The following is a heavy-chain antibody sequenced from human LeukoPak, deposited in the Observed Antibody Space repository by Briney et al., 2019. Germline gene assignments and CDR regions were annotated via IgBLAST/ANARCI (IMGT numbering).Heavy chain of an antibody. Sequence: SETLSLTCTVSSGSISSGGYYWSWIRQHPGKGLEWIGYIYYSGSTYYNPSLKSRVTISVDTSKNQFSLKLSSVTAADTAVYYCARARDYYGSGSYCFDPWGQGTLVTVSS. CDR1: SGSISSGGYY. D-gene: IGHD3-10*01. V-gene: IGHV4-31*03. CDR3: ARARDYYGSGSYCFDP. J-gene: IGHJ5*02. CDR2: IYYSGST.